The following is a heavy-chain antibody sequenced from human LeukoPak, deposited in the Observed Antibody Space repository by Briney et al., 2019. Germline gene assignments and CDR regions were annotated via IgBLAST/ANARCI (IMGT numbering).Heavy chain of an antibody. V-gene: IGHV4-39*01. J-gene: IGHJ4*02. CDR1: GGSISSSSYY. D-gene: IGHD3-9*01. CDR2: IYYSGST. Sequence: PSETLSLTCTVSGGSISSSSYYWGWIRQPPGKGLEWIGSIYYSGSTYYNPSRKSRVTISVDTSKNQFSLKLSSVTAADTAVYYCAYSNYDILTGRIYFDYWGQGTLVTVSS. CDR3: AYSNYDILTGRIYFDY.